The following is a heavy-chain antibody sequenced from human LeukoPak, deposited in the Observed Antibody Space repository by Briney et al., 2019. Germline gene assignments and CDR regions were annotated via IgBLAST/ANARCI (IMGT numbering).Heavy chain of an antibody. V-gene: IGHV3-11*04. CDR1: GFTFSDYY. CDR3: ARIRTRITIFGVVTDEYYFDY. Sequence: GGSLRLSCAASGFTFSDYYMSWIRQAPGKGLEWVSYISSSGSTIYYADSVKGRFTISRDNAKNSLYLQMNSLRAEDTAVYYCARIRTRITIFGVVTDEYYFDYWGQGTLVTVSS. J-gene: IGHJ4*02. CDR2: ISSSGSTI. D-gene: IGHD3-3*01.